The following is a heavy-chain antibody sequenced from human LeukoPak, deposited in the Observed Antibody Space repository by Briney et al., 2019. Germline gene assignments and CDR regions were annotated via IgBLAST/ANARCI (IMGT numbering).Heavy chain of an antibody. CDR2: IYYSGST. Sequence: SETLSLTCTVSGGSISSYYWSWIRQPPGKGLEWIGYIYYSGSTNYNPSLKSRVTISVDTSKNQFSLKLSSVTAADTAVYYCARSREYYDSSGYYPTTEFFQHWGQGTLVTVSS. D-gene: IGHD3-22*01. CDR3: ARSREYYDSSGYYPTTEFFQH. J-gene: IGHJ1*01. V-gene: IGHV4-59*08. CDR1: GGSISSYY.